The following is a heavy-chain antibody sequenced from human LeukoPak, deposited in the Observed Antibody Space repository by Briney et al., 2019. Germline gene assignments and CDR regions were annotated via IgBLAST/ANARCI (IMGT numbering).Heavy chain of an antibody. V-gene: IGHV3-74*01. Sequence: GGSLRLSCAASGFTFSSYGMSWVRQAPGKGLVWVSRINSDGSSTSYADPVKGRFTISRDNAKNTLYLQMNSLRAEDTAVYYCARGEGSSWYRDAFDIWGQGTMVTVSS. CDR1: GFTFSSYG. J-gene: IGHJ3*02. D-gene: IGHD6-13*01. CDR3: ARGEGSSWYRDAFDI. CDR2: INSDGSST.